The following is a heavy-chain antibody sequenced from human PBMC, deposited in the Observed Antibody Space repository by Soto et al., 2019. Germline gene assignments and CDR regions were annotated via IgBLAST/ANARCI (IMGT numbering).Heavy chain of an antibody. V-gene: IGHV3-48*01. CDR3: ARESYDGSGYYYAPVGY. J-gene: IGHJ4*02. CDR1: GFTFSSYS. CDR2: ITGSGSTT. Sequence: GGSLRLSCAASGFTFSSYSMNWVRQAPGKGLEWVSLITGSGSTTYYADSVKGRFTISRDNSKNTLYLQMNSLRAEDTAVYYCARESYDGSGYYYAPVGYWGQGTLVTVSS. D-gene: IGHD3-22*01.